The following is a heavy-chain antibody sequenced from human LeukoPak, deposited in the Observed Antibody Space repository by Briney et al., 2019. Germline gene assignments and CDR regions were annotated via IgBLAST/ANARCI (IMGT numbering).Heavy chain of an antibody. D-gene: IGHD5-12*01. J-gene: IGHJ4*02. Sequence: SETLSLTCTVSGGSISRGDHYWSWIRQHPGKGLEWIAYIHYSGSPYYNPSLKSRVTISVDTSNNHFSLKLGSVTAADTAVYFCARDFLGGYGYFDDWGQGTLVTVSS. CDR1: GGSISRGDHY. CDR2: IHYSGSP. V-gene: IGHV4-31*03. CDR3: ARDFLGGYGYFDD.